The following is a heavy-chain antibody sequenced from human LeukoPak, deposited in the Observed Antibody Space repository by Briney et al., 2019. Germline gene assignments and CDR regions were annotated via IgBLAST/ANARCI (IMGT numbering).Heavy chain of an antibody. J-gene: IGHJ6*02. V-gene: IGHV4-59*01. CDR2: IYYSGST. CDR3: ATGLLRNPHTNDV. D-gene: IGHD3-3*01. CDR1: GVSISSYY. Sequence: SETLSLTCAVSGVSISSYYLSWIRQPPGKGLEWIGYIYYSGSTNYNPSLKSRVTISVDTSKNQFSLKLSSVTAADTAVYYCATGLLRNPHTNDVWGQGTTVTVSS.